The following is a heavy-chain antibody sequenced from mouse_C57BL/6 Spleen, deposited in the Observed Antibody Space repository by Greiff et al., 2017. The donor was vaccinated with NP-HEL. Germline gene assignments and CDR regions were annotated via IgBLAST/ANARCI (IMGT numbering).Heavy chain of an antibody. CDR2: ISYDGSN. J-gene: IGHJ4*01. CDR1: GYSITSGYY. D-gene: IGHD2-4*01. Sequence: EVKLMESGPGLVKPSQSLSLTCSVTGYSITSGYYWNWIRQFPGNKLEWMGYISYDGSNNYNQSLKNRISITRDTSKNQLFLKVNSVTTEDTATYYCASEGVNYYDYAGAMDYWGQGTSVTVSS. CDR3: ASEGVNYYDYAGAMDY. V-gene: IGHV3-6*01.